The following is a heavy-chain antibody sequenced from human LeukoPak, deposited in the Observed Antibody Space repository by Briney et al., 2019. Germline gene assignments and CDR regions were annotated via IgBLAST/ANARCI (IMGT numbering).Heavy chain of an antibody. J-gene: IGHJ6*03. Sequence: ASVKVSCKASGYTFTSYDINWVRQAPGQGLEWMGWMNPNSGNTGYAQKFQGRVTMTRNTSISTVYMELSSLRSEDTAVYYCARGGSNYHGSGTYYNRYYYYYYMDVWGKGTTVTVSS. CDR2: MNPNSGNT. V-gene: IGHV1-8*01. CDR1: GYTFTSYD. D-gene: IGHD3-10*01. CDR3: ARGGSNYHGSGTYYNRYYYYYYMDV.